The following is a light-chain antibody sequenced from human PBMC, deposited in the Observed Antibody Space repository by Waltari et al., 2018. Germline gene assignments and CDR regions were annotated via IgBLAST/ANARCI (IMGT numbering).Light chain of an antibody. Sequence: DILLTQSPATLSLSPGERATLSCRASQSVNNYLAWYQQKPGQAPRLLIYCASNRATGIPARFSGSGSGTDFTLTSSTLEPEDLAVYYCQQRRNGPSNFGGGTKVDIK. J-gene: IGKJ4*01. CDR3: QQRRNGPSN. V-gene: IGKV3-11*01. CDR2: CAS. CDR1: QSVNNY.